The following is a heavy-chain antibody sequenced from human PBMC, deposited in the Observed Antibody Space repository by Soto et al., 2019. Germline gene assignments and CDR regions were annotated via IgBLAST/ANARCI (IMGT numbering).Heavy chain of an antibody. J-gene: IGHJ6*01. CDR2: ISPYTGNT. Sequence: QVQLVQSGDEVKKPGASVKVSCKASGYIFVNYGLAWVRQAPGQGLEWMGWISPYTGNTHSATKVQGRLTMTTDTCASTAYMDLGSLTSDDTAVYYCVMVDNYVTPTPQDVWGQGTTGTVSS. CDR1: GYIFVNYG. D-gene: IGHD3-16*01. CDR3: VMVDNYVTPTPQDV. V-gene: IGHV1-18*01.